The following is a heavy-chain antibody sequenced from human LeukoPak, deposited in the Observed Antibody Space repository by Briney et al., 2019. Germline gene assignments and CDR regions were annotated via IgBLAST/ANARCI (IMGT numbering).Heavy chain of an antibody. CDR3: AKGLGYCTNGVCYISDY. Sequence: ASVKVSCKASGYTFTSYDINWVRQATGQGVEWMGWMNPNSGNTGYAQKFQGRVTMSRNTCISKDYMEVSRLRSEDTAVYYCAKGLGYCTNGVCYISDYWGQGTLVTVSS. D-gene: IGHD2-8*01. V-gene: IGHV1-8*01. CDR2: MNPNSGNT. CDR1: GYTFTSYD. J-gene: IGHJ4*02.